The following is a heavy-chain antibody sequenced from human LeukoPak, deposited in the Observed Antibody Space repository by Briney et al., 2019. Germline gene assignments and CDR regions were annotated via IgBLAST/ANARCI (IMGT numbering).Heavy chain of an antibody. Sequence: ASVKVSCKVSGYTLTELSMHWVRQAPGKGIEWMGGFDPEDAETIYAQKFQGGVTMTEDTSTDTAYMELSSLRSEDTAVYYCATENASGSYFDYWGQGTLVTVTS. CDR2: FDPEDAET. CDR3: ATENASGSYFDY. CDR1: GYTLTELS. D-gene: IGHD3-10*01. J-gene: IGHJ4*02. V-gene: IGHV1-24*01.